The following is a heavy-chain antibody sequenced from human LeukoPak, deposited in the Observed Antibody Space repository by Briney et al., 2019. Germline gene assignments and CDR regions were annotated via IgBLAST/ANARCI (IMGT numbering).Heavy chain of an antibody. J-gene: IGHJ4*02. CDR2: ISSDGAHQ. CDR1: GFAFSSHT. V-gene: IGHV3-30-3*02. Sequence: PGGSLRLSCTASGFAFSSHTMYWVRQAPGKGLEWVAFISSDGAHQNYADSVKGRFTISRDNSKNTLYLQMSSLRAEDTAVYYCVKTNQYYYGSGSYWDYWGQGSLVTVSS. D-gene: IGHD3-10*01. CDR3: VKTNQYYYGSGSYWDY.